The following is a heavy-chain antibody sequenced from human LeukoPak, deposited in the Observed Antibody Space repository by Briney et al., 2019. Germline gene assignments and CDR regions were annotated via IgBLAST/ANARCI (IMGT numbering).Heavy chain of an antibody. CDR1: EFTFSSYA. Sequence: GGSLRLSCAASEFTFSSYAMNWVCQAPGKGLEFVSIISGNGDNTFYANSVRGRFTVSRDNSKNTLYLQMASLRPEDMAVYYCARSRDGYNVVDYWGQGTLVTVSS. V-gene: IGHV3-64*01. CDR2: ISGNGDNT. D-gene: IGHD5-24*01. CDR3: ARSRDGYNVVDY. J-gene: IGHJ4*02.